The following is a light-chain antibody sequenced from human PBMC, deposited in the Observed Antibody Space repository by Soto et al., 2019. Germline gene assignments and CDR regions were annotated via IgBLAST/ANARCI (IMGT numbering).Light chain of an antibody. J-gene: IGKJ3*01. Sequence: DIQMTQSPPSLSASVGDRVTITCRASQGIRNFVAWYQQKPGKAPKLLIYAASTLQSGVPSRFSGSGSRTDFTLTINRLQPEYVATYSCQKYSSVPVFGPGTKVEIK. V-gene: IGKV1-27*01. CDR2: AAS. CDR3: QKYSSVPV. CDR1: QGIRNF.